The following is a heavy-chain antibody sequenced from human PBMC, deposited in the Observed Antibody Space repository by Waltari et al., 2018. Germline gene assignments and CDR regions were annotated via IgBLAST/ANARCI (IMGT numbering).Heavy chain of an antibody. Sequence: QVQLVQSGAEVKKPGASVKVSCKASGYTFTGYYMHWVRQAPGQGLEWMGRINPNSGGTNYAQKFQGRVTMTRDTSISTAYMELSRLRSDDTAVYYCAREPSSIAARGYWYFDLWGRDTLVTVSS. D-gene: IGHD6-6*01. CDR1: GYTFTGYY. V-gene: IGHV1-2*06. CDR2: INPNSGGT. CDR3: AREPSSIAARGYWYFDL. J-gene: IGHJ2*01.